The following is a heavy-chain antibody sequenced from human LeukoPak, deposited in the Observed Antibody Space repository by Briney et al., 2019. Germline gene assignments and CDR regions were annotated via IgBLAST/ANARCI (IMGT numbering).Heavy chain of an antibody. Sequence: GGSLRLSCAASGFTFSSYDMNWVRQAPGKGLEWISYITSSSTTIYYADSVKGRFTISRDNAKNSLYLQMNSLRAEDTAVYYCARVLCSSTSCYVAYWGQGTLVTVSS. J-gene: IGHJ4*02. CDR2: ITSSSTTI. D-gene: IGHD2-2*01. CDR1: GFTFSSYD. CDR3: ARVLCSSTSCYVAY. V-gene: IGHV3-48*01.